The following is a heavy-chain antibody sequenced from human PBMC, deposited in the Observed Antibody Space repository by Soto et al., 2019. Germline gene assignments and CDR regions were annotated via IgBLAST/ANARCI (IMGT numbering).Heavy chain of an antibody. J-gene: IGHJ4*02. CDR2: ISGSGGST. CDR1: GFTFSSYA. CDR3: AKVVGYDFWSGYYDFWDY. D-gene: IGHD3-3*01. V-gene: IGHV3-23*01. Sequence: EVQLLESGGGLVQPGGSLRLSCAASGFTFSSYAMSWVRQAPGKGLEWVSAISGSGGSTYYADSVKGRFTISRDNSKNTLYLQMNSLRAEDTAVYYCAKVVGYDFWSGYYDFWDYCGQGTLVTVSS.